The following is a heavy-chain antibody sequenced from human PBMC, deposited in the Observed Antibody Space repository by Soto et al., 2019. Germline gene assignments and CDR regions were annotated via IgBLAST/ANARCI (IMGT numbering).Heavy chain of an antibody. J-gene: IGHJ4*02. CDR2: VSDDGRNT. CDR3: AKGGRQWLVTSDFNY. Sequence: GGSLRLSCAASGFTFSDYAMHWVRQAPGKGLEWVAVVSDDGRNTHYADSVKGRFTISRDSSKNTVSLEMTSLRAEDTAVYYCAKGGRQWLVTSDFNYWGQGALVTVS. CDR1: GFTFSDYA. D-gene: IGHD6-19*01. V-gene: IGHV3-30*18.